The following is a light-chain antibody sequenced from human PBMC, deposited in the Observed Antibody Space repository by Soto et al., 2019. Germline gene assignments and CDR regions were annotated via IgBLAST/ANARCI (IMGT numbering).Light chain of an antibody. CDR3: HQYNNWPPRT. J-gene: IGKJ1*01. Sequence: EIVMTQSPATLSVSPGERATLSCRAGQSVSSNLAWYQQKPGQAPRLLIYGASTRATGIPARFSGSGSGTEFTLTFSSLQSEDFAVYYCHQYNNWPPRTFGPSTQVEIK. CDR2: GAS. V-gene: IGKV3-15*01. CDR1: QSVSSN.